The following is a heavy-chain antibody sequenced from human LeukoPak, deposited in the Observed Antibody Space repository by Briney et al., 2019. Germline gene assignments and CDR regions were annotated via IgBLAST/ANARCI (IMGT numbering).Heavy chain of an antibody. CDR3: ARDSGGDYHKGNWFDP. CDR2: IIPIFGTA. J-gene: IGHJ5*02. V-gene: IGHV1-69*13. Sequence: SVKVSCKASGGTFSSYAISWVRQAPGQGLEWMGGIIPIFGTANYAQKFQGRVTITADESTSTAYMELSSLRSEDTAVYYCARDSGGDYHKGNWFDPWGQGTLVTVSS. D-gene: IGHD4-17*01. CDR1: GGTFSSYA.